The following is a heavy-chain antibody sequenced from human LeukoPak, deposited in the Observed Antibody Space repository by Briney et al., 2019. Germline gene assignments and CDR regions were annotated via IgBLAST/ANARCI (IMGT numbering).Heavy chain of an antibody. J-gene: IGHJ4*02. V-gene: IGHV3-23*01. CDR1: GFTFSSYA. CDR3: ARNDYYDSSGDGDRGAY. Sequence: GGSLRLSCAASGFTFSSYATSWVRQAPGKGLEGVSAISGSGGSTYYADSVKGRFTISRDNSKNTLYLQMNSLRAKDTAVYYCARNDYYDSSGDGDRGAYWGQGTLVTVSS. D-gene: IGHD3-22*01. CDR2: ISGSGGST.